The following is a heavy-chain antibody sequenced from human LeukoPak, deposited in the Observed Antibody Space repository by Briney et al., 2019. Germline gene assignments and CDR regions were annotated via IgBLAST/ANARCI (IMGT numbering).Heavy chain of an antibody. D-gene: IGHD3-3*01. CDR1: GGSISSSGYN. CDR2: IYYSGST. V-gene: IGHV4-39*07. CDR3: ARDHDGIMGWLPNAFDI. J-gene: IGHJ3*02. Sequence: SETLSLTCTASGGSISSSGYNWVWIRQPPGKGLDWIVSIYYSGSTYYNPSLKSLATISVDTSKNQFSLMLSPVTAAAPAYYYCARDHDGIMGWLPNAFDIWGKGTMVTVSS.